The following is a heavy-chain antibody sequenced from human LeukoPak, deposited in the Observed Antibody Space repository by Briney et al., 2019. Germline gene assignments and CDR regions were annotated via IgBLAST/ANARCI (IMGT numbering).Heavy chain of an antibody. CDR3: AKGPYAGSIAALLTFDY. CDR1: GFTFSSYA. J-gene: IGHJ4*02. D-gene: IGHD6-6*01. CDR2: IXGSGGST. V-gene: IGHV3-23*01. Sequence: GGSLRLSCAASGFTFSSYAMSWVRQAPXXXXXXXXAIXGSGGSTYYADSVKGRFTISRDNSKNTLYLQMNSLRAEDTAVYYCAKGPYAGSIAALLTFDYWGQGTLVTVSS.